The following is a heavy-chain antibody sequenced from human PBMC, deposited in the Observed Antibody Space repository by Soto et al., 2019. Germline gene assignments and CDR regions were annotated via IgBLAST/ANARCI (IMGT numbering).Heavy chain of an antibody. CDR2: FYYSGST. CDR1: GASIIRGGSY. Sequence: PSETLSLTCTVSGASIIRGGSYWSWIRQHPGKGLEWIGYFYYSGSTFYNPSLKSRVAISVDTSQNQFTLKVSSVTAADTAVYFCARDSHTYHCTETSCENIWGQGTMVTV. J-gene: IGHJ4*02. CDR3: ARDSHTYHCTETSCENI. D-gene: IGHD2-2*01. V-gene: IGHV4-31*03.